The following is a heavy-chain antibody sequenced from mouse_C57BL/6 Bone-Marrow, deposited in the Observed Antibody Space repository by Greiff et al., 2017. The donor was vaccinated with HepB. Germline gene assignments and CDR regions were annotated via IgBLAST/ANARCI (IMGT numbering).Heavy chain of an antibody. V-gene: IGHV1-39*01. Sequence: VHVKQSGPELVKPGASVKISCKASGYSFTDYNMNWVKQSNGKSLEWIGVINPNYGTTSYNQKFKGKATLTVDQSSSTAYMQLNSLTSEDSAVYYCARTPPITTVVANWYFDVWGTGTTVTVSS. CDR1: GYSFTDYN. CDR3: ARTPPITTVVANWYFDV. CDR2: INPNYGTT. D-gene: IGHD1-1*01. J-gene: IGHJ1*03.